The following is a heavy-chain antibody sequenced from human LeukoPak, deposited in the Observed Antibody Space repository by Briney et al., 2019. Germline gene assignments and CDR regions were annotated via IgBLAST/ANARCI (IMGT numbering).Heavy chain of an antibody. V-gene: IGHV4-61*01. CDR2: TYYSGST. J-gene: IGHJ4*02. D-gene: IGHD3-22*01. Sequence: PSETLSLTSTVSGGSVSSGSYYWSWIRQPPGKGLEWIGYTYYSGSTNYNPSLKSRVTISVDTSKNQFSLKLSSVTAADTAVYYCAREGGYDYYDSSGPADYWGQGTLVTVSS. CDR1: GGSVSSGSYY. CDR3: AREGGYDYYDSSGPADY.